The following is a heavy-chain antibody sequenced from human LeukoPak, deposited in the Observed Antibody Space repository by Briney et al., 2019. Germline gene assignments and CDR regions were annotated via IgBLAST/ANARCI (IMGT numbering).Heavy chain of an antibody. CDR3: ARGSRFGYSSRALDY. J-gene: IGHJ4*02. CDR2: IYYSGST. Sequence: SETLSLTCTVSGGSISSYYWNWIRQPPGKGLEWIGYIYYSGSTNYNPSLKSRVTISVDTSKNQFSLKLSSVTAADTAVYYCARGSRFGYSSRALDYWGQGTLVTVSS. V-gene: IGHV4-59*12. CDR1: GGSISSYY. D-gene: IGHD5-18*01.